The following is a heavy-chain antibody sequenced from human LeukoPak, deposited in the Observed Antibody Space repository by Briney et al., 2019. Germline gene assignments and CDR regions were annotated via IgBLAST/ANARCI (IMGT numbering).Heavy chain of an antibody. Sequence: SVKVSCKASGYTFTSYGISWVRQAPGQGLEWMGGIIPIFGTANYAQKFQGRVTITADESTSTAYMELSSLRSEDTAVYYCARSSLAIPGSGSYYDYWGQGTLVTVSS. CDR2: IIPIFGTA. D-gene: IGHD3-10*01. V-gene: IGHV1-69*13. J-gene: IGHJ4*02. CDR1: GYTFTSYG. CDR3: ARSSLAIPGSGSYYDY.